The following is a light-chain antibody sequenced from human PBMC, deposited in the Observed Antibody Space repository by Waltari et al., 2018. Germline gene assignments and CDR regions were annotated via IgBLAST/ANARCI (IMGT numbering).Light chain of an antibody. Sequence: SYLLTQPPSVSVAPGQTAKIICGGTSVGRKSGHWYQQKPGQAPVMVACDDCDRPSGIPERFSGSNSGNTATLTINRVEAGDEADYYCQVWDSGAYPVVFGGGTKLTVL. CDR3: QVWDSGAYPVV. V-gene: IGLV3-21*02. J-gene: IGLJ2*01. CDR2: DDC. CDR1: SVGRKS.